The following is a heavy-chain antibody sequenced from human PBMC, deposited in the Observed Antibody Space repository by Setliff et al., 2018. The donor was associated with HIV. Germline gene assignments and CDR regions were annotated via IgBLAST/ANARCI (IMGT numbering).Heavy chain of an antibody. CDR2: IRSKAYGGTT. Sequence: QPGGSLRLSCTASGFNFGEYAMTWVRQAPGKGLEWVSFIRSKAYGGTTEYAASVKGRFTVSRDDSKSVAYLQMSSLKTDDTARYYCIRDRPDYDFWSGYTFDYWGQGTLVTVSS. J-gene: IGHJ4*02. V-gene: IGHV3-49*04. D-gene: IGHD3-3*01. CDR3: IRDRPDYDFWSGYTFDY. CDR1: GFNFGEYA.